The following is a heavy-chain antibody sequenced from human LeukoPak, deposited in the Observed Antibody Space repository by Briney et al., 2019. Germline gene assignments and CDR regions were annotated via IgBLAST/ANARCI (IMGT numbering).Heavy chain of an antibody. CDR3: AKESGCSSTYCYQAFVY. Sequence: PGGTLRHSCSPSRFTFSTYSMHWVRQARGTELEYFSSIAGHGGGDGGSTYYADSVRGRFTITRDDSRNTLYLQMSSLRAEDTAVYYCAKESGCSSTYCYQAFVYWGQGTLVTVSS. V-gene: IGHV3-64D*08. J-gene: IGHJ4*02. D-gene: IGHD2-2*01. CDR2: IAGHGGGDGGST. CDR1: RFTFSTYS.